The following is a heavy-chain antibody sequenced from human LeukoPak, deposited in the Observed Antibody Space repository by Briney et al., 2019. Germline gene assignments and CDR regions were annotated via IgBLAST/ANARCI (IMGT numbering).Heavy chain of an antibody. CDR1: GYTFTSYW. V-gene: IGHV5-51*01. Sequence: GESLKISCKGSGYTFTSYWIGWVRQMPGKGLEWMGIIYPGDSHSRYSPPFQGQVTISADKSISTAYLQWSSLKASDTAMYYCARYFCSGDNCRFDCWGQGTLVTVSS. D-gene: IGHD2-15*01. CDR3: ARYFCSGDNCRFDC. CDR2: IYPGDSHS. J-gene: IGHJ4*02.